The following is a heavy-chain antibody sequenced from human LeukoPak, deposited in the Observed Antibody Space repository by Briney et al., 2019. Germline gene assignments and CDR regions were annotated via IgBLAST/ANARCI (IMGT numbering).Heavy chain of an antibody. V-gene: IGHV3-9*01. CDR3: AKSQQWLVPSFDY. D-gene: IGHD6-19*01. J-gene: IGHJ4*02. Sequence: HAGGSLRLSCAASGFTFDDYAMHWVRQAPGKGLEWVSGISWNSGSIGYADSVKGRFTISRDNAKNSLYLQMNSLRAEDTALYYCAKSQQWLVPSFDYWGQGTLVTVSS. CDR1: GFTFDDYA. CDR2: ISWNSGSI.